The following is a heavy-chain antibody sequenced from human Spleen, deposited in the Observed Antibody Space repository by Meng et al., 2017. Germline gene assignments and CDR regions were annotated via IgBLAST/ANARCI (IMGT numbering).Heavy chain of an antibody. CDR3: ARGPIPVAGRLDY. V-gene: IGHV3-30*04. J-gene: IGHJ4*02. CDR1: GFTFSNYA. Sequence: GGSLRLSCAASGFTFSNYALHWVRQAPGKGLEWLSLISFDGSYKYYADSVKGRFTISRDNSKKTLYLQMNSLKAEDTAVYYCARGPIPVAGRLDYWGQGTLVTVFS. CDR2: ISFDGSYK. D-gene: IGHD6-19*01.